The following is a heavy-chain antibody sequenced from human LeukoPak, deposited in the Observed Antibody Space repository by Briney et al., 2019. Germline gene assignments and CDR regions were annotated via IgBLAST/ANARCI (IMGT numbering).Heavy chain of an antibody. CDR1: GGSISSGGYY. V-gene: IGHV4-31*03. Sequence: SETLSLTCTVSGGSISSGGYYWSWIRQHPGKGLEWIGYIYYSGSTYYNPSLKSRVTISVDTSKNQFSLKLSSVTAADTAVYYCARLDYGDYEAFDIWGQGTMVTVSS. J-gene: IGHJ3*02. D-gene: IGHD4-17*01. CDR2: IYYSGST. CDR3: ARLDYGDYEAFDI.